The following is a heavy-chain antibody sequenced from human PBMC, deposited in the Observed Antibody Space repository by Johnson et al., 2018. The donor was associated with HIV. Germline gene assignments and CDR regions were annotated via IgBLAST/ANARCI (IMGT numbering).Heavy chain of an antibody. J-gene: IGHJ3*01. Sequence: VHLVASGGGLVQPGGSLRLSCVASGFTFSSFAMRCVRQAPGKGLEWVSGLSGSGGSTAYADSVKGRFTISRDNSKNTLYLQMNSQRVEDTAIYYCARVLARGGAATGTGDAFDLWGQGTMVTVSS. CDR2: LSGSGGST. CDR3: ARVLARGGAATGTGDAFDL. CDR1: GFTFSSFA. V-gene: IGHV3-23*04. D-gene: IGHD6-13*01.